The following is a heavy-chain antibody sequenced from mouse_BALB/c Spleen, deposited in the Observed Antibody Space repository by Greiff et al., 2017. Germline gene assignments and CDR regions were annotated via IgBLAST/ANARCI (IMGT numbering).Heavy chain of an antibody. V-gene: IGHV14-3*02. D-gene: IGHD2-4*01. Sequence: VQLQQSGAELVKPGASVKLSCTASGFNIKDTYMHWVKQRPEQGLEWIGRIDPANGNTIYDPKFQGKASITADTSSNTAYLQLSSLTSEDTAVYYCARGIDYDGYAMDYWGQGTSVTVSS. J-gene: IGHJ4*01. CDR3: ARGIDYDGYAMDY. CDR1: GFNIKDTY. CDR2: IDPANGNT.